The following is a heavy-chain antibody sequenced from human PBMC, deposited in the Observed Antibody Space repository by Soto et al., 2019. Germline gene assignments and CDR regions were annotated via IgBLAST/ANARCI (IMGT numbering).Heavy chain of an antibody. CDR1: GFTFSNYG. Sequence: QVQLVESGGGVVQPGRSLRLSCVTSGFTFSNYGMQWVRQAPGKGLEWVAVISYGGGAQYYADSVKGRFTTSRDNSKNTLSLEMNSLRAEDTAVYYCVKEKTPRVSHSLDIWGQGIMVTVSS. D-gene: IGHD6-13*01. CDR2: ISYGGGAQ. V-gene: IGHV3-30*18. J-gene: IGHJ3*02. CDR3: VKEKTPRVSHSLDI.